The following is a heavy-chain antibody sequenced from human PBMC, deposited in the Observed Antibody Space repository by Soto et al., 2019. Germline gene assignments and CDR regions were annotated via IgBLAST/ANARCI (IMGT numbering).Heavy chain of an antibody. J-gene: IGHJ6*02. D-gene: IGHD2-15*01. CDR3: ARGYCSGGNCYNGLDV. V-gene: IGHV1-46*01. CDR2: VYPSGGGT. CDR1: GYTFSITY. Sequence: QVQLVQSGAEVRKPGASVRVSCKAAGYTFSITYLHWLRQAPGQGLEWVGLVYPSGGGTNYKESFKGRLNITRDTSTSTVYMDLSRLTSEDTAIYYCARGYCSGGNCYNGLDVWGQGTTVTVSS.